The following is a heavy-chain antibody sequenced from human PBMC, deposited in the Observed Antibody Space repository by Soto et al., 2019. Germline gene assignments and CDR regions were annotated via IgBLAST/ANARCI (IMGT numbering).Heavy chain of an antibody. CDR1: GYTFTSYG. CDR3: ARDRHYGVNSGYLDS. Sequence: QFQLVQSGAVVKKPGASVKVSCKASGYTFTSYGISWVRQAPGQGLEWMGWISIYNGNAMYAQKVQGRVTMTTDISTSTAYMELRSLRSDDTAVYYCARDRHYGVNSGYLDSWGQGTLVTVSS. D-gene: IGHD4-17*01. CDR2: ISIYNGNA. J-gene: IGHJ4*02. V-gene: IGHV1-18*01.